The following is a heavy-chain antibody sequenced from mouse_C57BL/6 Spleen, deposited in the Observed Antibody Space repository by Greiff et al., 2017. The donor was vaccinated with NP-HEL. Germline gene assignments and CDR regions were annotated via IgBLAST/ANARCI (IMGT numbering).Heavy chain of an antibody. V-gene: IGHV1-18*01. D-gene: IGHD3-2*02. J-gene: IGHJ4*01. CDR3: ARSGYRWSYYAMDY. Sequence: VQLQQSGPELVKPGASVKIPCKASGYTFTDYNMDWVKQSHGKSLEWIGDINPNNGGTIYNQKFKGKATLTVDKSSSTAYMELRSLTSEDTAVYYCARSGYRWSYYAMDYWGQGTSVTVSS. CDR2: INPNNGGT. CDR1: GYTFTDYN.